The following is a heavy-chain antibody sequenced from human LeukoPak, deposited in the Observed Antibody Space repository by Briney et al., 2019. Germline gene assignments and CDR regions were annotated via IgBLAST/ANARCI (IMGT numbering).Heavy chain of an antibody. J-gene: IGHJ2*01. CDR2: IRYDGSNK. D-gene: IGHD3-22*01. CDR1: GFTFSSYG. CDR3: AKARGYYYDSSGWPWYFDL. Sequence: PGGSLRLSCAASGFTFSSYGMHWVRQAPGKGLEWVAFIRYDGSNKYYADSVKGRFTLSRDNSKNTLYLQMNSLRAEDTAVYYCAKARGYYYDSSGWPWYFDLWGRGTLVTVSS. V-gene: IGHV3-30*02.